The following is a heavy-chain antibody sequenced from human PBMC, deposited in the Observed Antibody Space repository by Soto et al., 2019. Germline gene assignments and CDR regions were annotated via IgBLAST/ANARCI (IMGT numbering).Heavy chain of an antibody. V-gene: IGHV1-18*01. J-gene: IGHJ5*02. CDR2: ISAYNGNA. CDR1: GYTFTSYG. D-gene: IGHD3-9*01. CDR3: ARGLRATYYDILTGYSGVDHWFEP. Sequence: ASVKVSCKASGYTFTSYGISWVRQAPGQGLEWMGWISAYNGNANYAQKLQGRVTMTTDTSTSTAYMELSSLRSEDTAVYYCARGLRATYYDILTGYSGVDHWFEPWGQGTLVTVSS.